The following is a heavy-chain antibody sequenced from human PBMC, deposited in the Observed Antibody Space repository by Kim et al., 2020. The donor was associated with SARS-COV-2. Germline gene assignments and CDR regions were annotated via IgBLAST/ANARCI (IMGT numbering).Heavy chain of an antibody. CDR3: AKEPDY. V-gene: IGHV3-30*18. CDR2: ISYDGSNK. CDR1: GFTFSSYG. J-gene: IGHJ4*02. Sequence: GGSLRLSCAASGFTFSSYGMHWVRQAPGKGLEWVAVISYDGSNKYYADSVKGRFTISRDNSKNTLYLQMNSLRAEDTAVYYCAKEPDYWGQGTLVTVSS.